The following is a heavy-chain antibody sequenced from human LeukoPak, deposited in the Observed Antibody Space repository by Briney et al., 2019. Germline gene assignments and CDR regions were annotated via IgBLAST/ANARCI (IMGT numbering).Heavy chain of an antibody. CDR2: INHSGST. D-gene: IGHD3-22*01. CDR1: GGSFSGYY. Sequence: SETLSLTCAVYGGSFSGYYRSWIRQPPGKGLEWIGEINHSGSTNYNPSLKSRVTISVDTSKNQFSLKLSSVTAADTAVYYCARGPWRGYYDSSGRRSGAFDYWGQGTLVTVSS. V-gene: IGHV4-34*01. J-gene: IGHJ4*02. CDR3: ARGPWRGYYDSSGRRSGAFDY.